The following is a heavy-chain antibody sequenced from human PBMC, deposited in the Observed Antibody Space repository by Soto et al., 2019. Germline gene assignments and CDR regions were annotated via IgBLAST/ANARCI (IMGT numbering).Heavy chain of an antibody. V-gene: IGHV3-15*01. CDR3: TTGTVLLWFGELYDAFDI. CDR1: GFTFSNAW. Sequence: GGSLRLSCAASGFTFSNAWMSWVRQAPGKGLEWVGRIKSKTDGGTTDYAAPVKGRFTISREDSKNTLYLQMNSLKTEDTAVYYCTTGTVLLWFGELYDAFDIWGQGTMVTVSS. CDR2: IKSKTDGGTT. D-gene: IGHD3-10*01. J-gene: IGHJ3*02.